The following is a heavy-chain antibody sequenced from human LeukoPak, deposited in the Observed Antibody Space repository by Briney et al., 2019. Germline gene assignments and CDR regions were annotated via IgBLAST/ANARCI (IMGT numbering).Heavy chain of an antibody. CDR1: GYTFTSYG. D-gene: IGHD6-13*01. CDR3: AREVPYSSSWDDAFDI. J-gene: IGHJ3*02. V-gene: IGHV1-18*01. Sequence: ASVEVSCKASGYTFTSYGISWVRQAPGQGLEWMGWISAYNGNTNYAQKLQGRVTMTTDTSTTTAYMELRSLRSDDTAVYYCAREVPYSSSWDDAFDIWGQGTMVTVSS. CDR2: ISAYNGNT.